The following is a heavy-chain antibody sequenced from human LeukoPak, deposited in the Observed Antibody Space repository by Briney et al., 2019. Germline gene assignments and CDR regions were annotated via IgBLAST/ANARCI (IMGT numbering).Heavy chain of an antibody. CDR1: GGSISSYY. CDR3: ARRYASSGYAFDV. V-gene: IGHV4-59*08. CDR2: IYYSGST. D-gene: IGHD6-13*01. J-gene: IGHJ3*01. Sequence: SETLSLTCTVSGGSISSYYWSWIRQPPGKGLECIGYIYYSGSTNYNPSLKSRVTISVDTSKNQFSLRLTSVTAADTAVYYCARRYASSGYAFDVWGQGTMVTVSS.